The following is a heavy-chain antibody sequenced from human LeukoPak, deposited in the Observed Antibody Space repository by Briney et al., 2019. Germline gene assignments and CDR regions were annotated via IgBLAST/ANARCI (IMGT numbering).Heavy chain of an antibody. CDR1: GYTFTSYD. V-gene: IGHV1-8*03. CDR2: MNPNSGNT. D-gene: IGHD2-2*01. Sequence: ASVKVSCKASGYTFTSYDINWVRQATGQGLEWMGWMNPNSGNTGYAQKFQGRVTITRNTSISTAYMELSSLRSEDTAVYYCAMDSSTSWAYYFDYWGQGTLVTVSS. J-gene: IGHJ4*02. CDR3: AMDSSTSWAYYFDY.